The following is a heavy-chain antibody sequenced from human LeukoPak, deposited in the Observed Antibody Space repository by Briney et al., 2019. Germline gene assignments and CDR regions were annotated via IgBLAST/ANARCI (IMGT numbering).Heavy chain of an antibody. CDR1: GFTFSSYA. Sequence: PGGSLRLSCAASGFTFSSYAMSWVRQAPGKGLEWVSAISGSGGSTYYADSVKGRFTISRDNSKNTLYLQMNSLRAEDTAVYYCAKAPIAAAGTVPHFDYWGQGTLVTVSS. D-gene: IGHD6-13*01. CDR2: ISGSGGST. CDR3: AKAPIAAAGTVPHFDY. J-gene: IGHJ4*02. V-gene: IGHV3-23*01.